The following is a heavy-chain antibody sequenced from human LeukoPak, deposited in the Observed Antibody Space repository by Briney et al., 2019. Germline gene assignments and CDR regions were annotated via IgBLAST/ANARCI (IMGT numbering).Heavy chain of an antibody. CDR2: ISWNSGSI. CDR3: AKSSRLGIAAAGMDY. V-gene: IGHV3-9*03. CDR1: GFTFDDYA. Sequence: PGGSLRLSCAASGFTFDDYAMHWVRQAPGKGLEWVSGISWNSGSIGYADSVKGRFTISRDNAKNSLYLQMNSLRAEDMALYYCAKSSRLGIAAAGMDYWGQGTLVTVSS. D-gene: IGHD6-13*01. J-gene: IGHJ4*02.